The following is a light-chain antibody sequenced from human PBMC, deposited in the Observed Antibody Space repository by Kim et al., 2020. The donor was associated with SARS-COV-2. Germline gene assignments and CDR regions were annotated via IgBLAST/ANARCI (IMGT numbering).Light chain of an antibody. CDR1: KLGDKY. Sequence: VSPGKTASITCCGDKLGDKYACWYQKKPGQPPMLVIYQDSKRPSGIPERFSGSNSGNTATLTISGTQAMDEAHYYCQAWDSSTAVFGGGTQLTVL. CDR3: QAWDSSTAV. V-gene: IGLV3-1*01. J-gene: IGLJ3*02. CDR2: QDS.